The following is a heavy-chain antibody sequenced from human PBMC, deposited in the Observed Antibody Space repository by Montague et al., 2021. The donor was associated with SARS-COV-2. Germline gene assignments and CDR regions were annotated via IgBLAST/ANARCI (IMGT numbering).Heavy chain of an antibody. Sequence: PALVTPTQTLTLTCTFSGFSLSTSGMCVSWIRQPPGKALEWLARIDWDDDKYYSTSLKTRLTISKDTSKNQVVLTMTNMDPVDTATYYCAREIAGATVLGYWGQGTLVTVSS. V-gene: IGHV2-70*11. D-gene: IGHD1-26*01. CDR1: GFSLSTSGMC. J-gene: IGHJ4*02. CDR2: IDWDDDK. CDR3: AREIAGATVLGY.